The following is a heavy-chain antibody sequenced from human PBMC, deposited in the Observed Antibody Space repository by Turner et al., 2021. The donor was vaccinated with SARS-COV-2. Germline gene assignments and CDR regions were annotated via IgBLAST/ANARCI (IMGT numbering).Heavy chain of an antibody. CDR3: ARDLGDEPDY. CDR1: GFTFSRYA. CDR2: ISYDGCNK. J-gene: IGHJ4*02. D-gene: IGHD2-21*01. Sequence: QVQLVESGGGVVQPGRSLRLACAASGFTFSRYAMHWVRQAPGKGLEWVAVISYDGCNKYYADSVKGRFTISRDNSKNTLYLQMNSLRAEDTAVYYCARDLGDEPDYWGQGTLVTVSS. V-gene: IGHV3-30-3*01.